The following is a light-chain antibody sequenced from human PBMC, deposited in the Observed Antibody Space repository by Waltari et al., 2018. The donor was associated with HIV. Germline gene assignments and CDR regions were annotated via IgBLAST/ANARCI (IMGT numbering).Light chain of an antibody. CDR2: GAS. CDR1: QYVNRNF. V-gene: IGKV3-20*01. Sequence: VLTHPPATLSLSRGERATLSCRASQYVNRNFLVWYQHRPGQAPRVLIYGASNRATGIPDRFSGSGAGTDFTLTISRLEPEDFAVYYGQQVEIAPLIGPVTSVEIK. CDR3: QQVEIAPL. J-gene: IGKJ3*01.